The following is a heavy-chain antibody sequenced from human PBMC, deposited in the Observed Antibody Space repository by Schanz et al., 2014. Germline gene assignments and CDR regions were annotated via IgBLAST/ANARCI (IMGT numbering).Heavy chain of an antibody. CDR3: AKGRFGELSAFDI. CDR2: INSVGSNT. V-gene: IGHV3-74*01. CDR1: GFTFSSHW. D-gene: IGHD3-10*01. Sequence: EVQLVQSGGGLVQPGGSLRLSCAASGFTFSSHWMHWVRQDPGKGLVWVARINSVGSNTDYADSVTGRFTISRDNSKNTLYLQMNSLGAEDTAVYYCAKGRFGELSAFDIWGQGTLVIVSS. J-gene: IGHJ4*02.